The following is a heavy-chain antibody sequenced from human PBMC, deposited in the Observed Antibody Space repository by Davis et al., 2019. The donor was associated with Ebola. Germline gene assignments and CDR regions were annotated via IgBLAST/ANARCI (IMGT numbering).Heavy chain of an antibody. CDR1: GGSITNNNW. Sequence: PSETLSLTCAVSGGSITNNNWWSWVRQSPNKGLEWIGQIFHGGSTNYTPSLRSQVTISVDKSKNHFSLKLTSVTAADTAVYYCAKNAVADNGIVNWFDPWGQGILVTVSS. CDR3: AKNAVADNGIVNWFDP. CDR2: IFHGGST. D-gene: IGHD6-19*01. V-gene: IGHV4-4*02. J-gene: IGHJ5*02.